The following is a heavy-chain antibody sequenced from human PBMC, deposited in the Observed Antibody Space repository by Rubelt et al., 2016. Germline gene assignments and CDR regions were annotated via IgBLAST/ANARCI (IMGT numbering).Heavy chain of an antibody. J-gene: IGHJ4*02. V-gene: IGHV3-30*04. CDR3: ARLFHTYYYDSSGYYYFDY. Sequence: VQLVESGGGLVQPGRSLRLSCAASGFTFSSYAMHWVRQAPGKGLEWVAVISYDGSNKYYADSVKGRFTISRDNSKNTLYLQMNSLRAEDTAVYYCARLFHTYYYDSSGYYYFDYWGQGTLVTVSS. D-gene: IGHD3-22*01. CDR2: ISYDGSNK. CDR1: GFTFSSYA.